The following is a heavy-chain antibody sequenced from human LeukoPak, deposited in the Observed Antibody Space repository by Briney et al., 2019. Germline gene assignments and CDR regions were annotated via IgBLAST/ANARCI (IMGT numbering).Heavy chain of an antibody. CDR2: ISDDGSTK. J-gene: IGHJ5*02. CDR3: ARDLIAVTGTGFWFDP. D-gene: IGHD6-19*01. CDR1: GFTFSTYA. Sequence: PGGSLRLSCAASGFTFSTYAIHWVRQAPGKGLEWVAVISDDGSTKYYADSVKGRFTTSRDNSKNMLYLQMNSLRAEDSAVYYCARDLIAVTGTGFWFDPRGQGTLVTVSS. V-gene: IGHV3-30-3*01.